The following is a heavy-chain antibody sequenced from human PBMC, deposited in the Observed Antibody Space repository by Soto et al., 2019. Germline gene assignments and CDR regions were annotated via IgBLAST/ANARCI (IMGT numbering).Heavy chain of an antibody. CDR2: ISAYNGNT. V-gene: IGHV1-18*01. CDR1: GYTFTDYA. Sequence: GASVKISCTASGYTFTDYAMQWVRQAPGQRLEWMGWISAYNGNTNYAQKLQGRVTMTTDTSTSTAYMELRSLRSDDTAVYYCARDLVSLGYSSGSDAFDIWGQGTMVTVSS. D-gene: IGHD6-19*01. J-gene: IGHJ3*02. CDR3: ARDLVSLGYSSGSDAFDI.